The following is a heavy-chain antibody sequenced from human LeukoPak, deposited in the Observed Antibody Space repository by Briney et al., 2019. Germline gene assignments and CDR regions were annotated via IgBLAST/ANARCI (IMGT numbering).Heavy chain of an antibody. CDR2: IYHSGST. V-gene: IGHV4-38-2*02. J-gene: IGHJ4*02. CDR3: ARVKFTRCGGDCYRYYFDY. D-gene: IGHD2-21*02. Sequence: NPSETLSLTCTVSGGSISSHYWGWIRQPPGKGLEWIGSIYHSGSTYYNPSLKSRVTISVDTSKNQFSLKLSSVTAADTAVYYCARVKFTRCGGDCYRYYFDYWGQGTLVTVSS. CDR1: GGSISSHY.